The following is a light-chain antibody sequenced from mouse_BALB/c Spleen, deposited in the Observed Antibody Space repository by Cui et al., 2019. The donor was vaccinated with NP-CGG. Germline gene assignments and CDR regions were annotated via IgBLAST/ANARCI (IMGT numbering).Light chain of an antibody. CDR1: TGAVTPSNY. V-gene: IGLV1*01. J-gene: IGLJ1*01. CDR3: ALWYSNHWV. CDR2: GTN. Sequence: QAVVTQESAPTTLPGETVTLSCRSSTGAVTPSNYANWVQKKPDHLFTGLIGGTNNRAPGVPARFSGSLIGDKAALTITGAQTGDEAIYFCALWYSNHWVFGGGTKLTVL.